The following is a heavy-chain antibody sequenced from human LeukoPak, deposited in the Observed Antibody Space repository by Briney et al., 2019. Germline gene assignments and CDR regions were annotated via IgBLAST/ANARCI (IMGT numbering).Heavy chain of an antibody. CDR2: INPNSGGT. CDR1: GYTFTGYY. V-gene: IGHV1-2*02. J-gene: IGHJ5*02. CDR3: AREVGLVAHQGGWFDP. Sequence: GASVKASCKASGYTFTGYYLHWVRQAPGQGLEWIGRINPNSGGTNYAQKFHGRVTATRDTSINTAYMELSRLTSDDTAFYCCAREVGLVAHQGGWFDPWGQGTLVTVSS. D-gene: IGHD2-2*01.